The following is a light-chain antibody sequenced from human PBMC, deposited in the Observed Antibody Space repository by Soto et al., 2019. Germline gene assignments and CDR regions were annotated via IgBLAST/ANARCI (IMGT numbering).Light chain of an antibody. Sequence: QSALTQPASVSGSPGQSITISCTGTSSDVGGYNYVSWYQQHPGKAPKLMIYEVSNRPSGVSNRFSGSKSGNTASLTISGLQAEDEADCYCSSYTSSSTLVVFGGGTTLTVL. CDR1: SSDVGGYNY. CDR3: SSYTSSSTLVV. CDR2: EVS. V-gene: IGLV2-14*01. J-gene: IGLJ2*01.